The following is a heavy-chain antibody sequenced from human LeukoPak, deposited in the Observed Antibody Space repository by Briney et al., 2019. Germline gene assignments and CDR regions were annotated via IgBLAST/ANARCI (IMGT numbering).Heavy chain of an antibody. J-gene: IGHJ4*02. V-gene: IGHV4-39*01. Sequence: SETLSLTCTVSGGSISSSSYYWGWIRQPPGKGLEWIGRIYYSGSTYYNPSLKSRVTISVDTSKNQFSLKLSSVTAADTAVYYCARQHYYGSGGFDYWGQGTLVTVSA. CDR2: IYYSGST. D-gene: IGHD3-10*01. CDR3: ARQHYYGSGGFDY. CDR1: GGSISSSSYY.